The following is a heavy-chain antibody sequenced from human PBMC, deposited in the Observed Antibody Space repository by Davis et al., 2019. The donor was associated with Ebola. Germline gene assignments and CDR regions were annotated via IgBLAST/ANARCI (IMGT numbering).Heavy chain of an antibody. CDR1: GGSFSGYY. CDR3: ARLAARFQYYYYGMDV. Sequence: SETLSLTCAVYGGSFSGYYWSWIRQPPGKGLEWIGEINHSGGTNYNPSLKSRVTISVDTSKNQFSLKLSSVTAADTAVYYCARLAARFQYYYYGMDVWGRGTTVTVSS. V-gene: IGHV4-34*01. J-gene: IGHJ6*04. CDR2: INHSGGT. D-gene: IGHD6-6*01.